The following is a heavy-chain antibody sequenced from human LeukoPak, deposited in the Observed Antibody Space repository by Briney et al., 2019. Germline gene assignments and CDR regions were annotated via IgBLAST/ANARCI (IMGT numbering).Heavy chain of an antibody. V-gene: IGHV3-33*01. CDR1: GFTFSSYG. J-gene: IGHJ4*02. CDR2: IWYDGSNK. CDR3: ARNLNAATLEYYYDSTIGY. D-gene: IGHD3-22*01. Sequence: GGSLRLSCAASGFTFSSYGMPWVRQAPGKGLEWVAVIWYDGSNKYYADSVKGRFTISRDNSKNTLYLQMNSLRAEDTAVYYCARNLNAATLEYYYDSTIGYWGQGTLVTVSS.